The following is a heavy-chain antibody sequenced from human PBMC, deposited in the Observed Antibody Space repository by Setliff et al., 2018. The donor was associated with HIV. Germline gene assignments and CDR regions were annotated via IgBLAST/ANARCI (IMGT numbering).Heavy chain of an antibody. CDR1: GFTFSSYE. Sequence: GESLRLSCAASGFTFSSYEMNWVRQAPGQGLEWVSYISSSGSTIYHADSVKGRFTISRDNAKNSLYLQMNSLRVEDTAVYYCATEARHHGSALDPFDCWGQGTLVTVSS. V-gene: IGHV3-48*03. CDR2: ISSSGSTI. J-gene: IGHJ4*02. D-gene: IGHD1-1*01. CDR3: ATEARHHGSALDPFDC.